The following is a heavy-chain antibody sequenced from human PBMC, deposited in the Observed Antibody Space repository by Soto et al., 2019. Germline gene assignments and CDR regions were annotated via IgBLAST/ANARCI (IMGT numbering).Heavy chain of an antibody. CDR2: ISAYNGNT. J-gene: IGHJ5*02. V-gene: IGHV1-18*01. Sequence: GPGKGSRKGSGYTLTSYGISLGGQAPGQGLEWMGWISAYNGNTNYAQKLQGRVTMTTDTSTSTAYMELRSLRSDDTAVYYCARFGTPGTGLDPWGQGTLVTVSS. CDR1: GYTLTSYG. CDR3: ARFGTPGTGLDP. D-gene: IGHD1-1*01.